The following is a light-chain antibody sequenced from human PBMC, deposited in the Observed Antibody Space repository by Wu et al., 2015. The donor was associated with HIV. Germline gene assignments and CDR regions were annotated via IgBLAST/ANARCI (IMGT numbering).Light chain of an antibody. Sequence: EIVLTQSPATLSLSPGERATLSCRASQSVSSYLAWYQQKPGQAPRLLIYGASTRATGIPARFSGSGSGTEFTLTISSMQSEDFAVYYCQQYNNWPPAFGGGT. J-gene: IGKJ4*01. CDR1: QSVSSY. V-gene: IGKV3-15*01. CDR2: GAS. CDR3: QQYNNWPPA.